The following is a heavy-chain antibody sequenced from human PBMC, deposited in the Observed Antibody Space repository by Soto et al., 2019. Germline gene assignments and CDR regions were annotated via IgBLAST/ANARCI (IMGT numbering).Heavy chain of an antibody. Sequence: GASVKVSCKASGYTFTTYAIHWVRQAPGQRLEWLGWINVDTDNTKYPQNFQGRVTITRDTSASTAYMELSSLKSEDTAVYYCARLKIVVLSTTISSALDVWGQGTTVTVSS. CDR3: ARLKIVVLSTTISSALDV. V-gene: IGHV1-3*01. J-gene: IGHJ6*02. D-gene: IGHD2-21*01. CDR2: INVDTDNT. CDR1: GYTFTTYA.